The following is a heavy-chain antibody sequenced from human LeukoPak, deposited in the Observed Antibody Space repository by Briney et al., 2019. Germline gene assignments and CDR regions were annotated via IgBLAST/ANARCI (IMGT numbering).Heavy chain of an antibody. V-gene: IGHV4-39*01. Sequence: SQTLSLTCTVSGGSISSSSYYWGWIRQPPGKGLEWIGSIYYSGSTYYNPSLKSRVTISVDTSKNQFSLTLSSVTAADTAVYYCARQARWERLGEFDYWGQGTLVTVSS. D-gene: IGHD1-26*01. CDR1: GGSISSSSYY. CDR3: ARQARWERLGEFDY. CDR2: IYYSGST. J-gene: IGHJ4*02.